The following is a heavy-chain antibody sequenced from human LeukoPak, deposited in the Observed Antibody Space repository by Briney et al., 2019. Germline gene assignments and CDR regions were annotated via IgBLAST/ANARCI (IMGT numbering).Heavy chain of an antibody. J-gene: IGHJ4*02. CDR1: GGTFSSYA. Sequence: SVKVSCKASGGTFSSYAISWVRQAPGQGLEWMGGIIPIFGTANYAQKFQGRVTITADKSTSTAYMELSSLRSEDTAMYYCARGPTDAYGDFRFDYWGQGTLVTVSS. D-gene: IGHD4-17*01. CDR2: IIPIFGTA. CDR3: ARGPTDAYGDFRFDY. V-gene: IGHV1-69*06.